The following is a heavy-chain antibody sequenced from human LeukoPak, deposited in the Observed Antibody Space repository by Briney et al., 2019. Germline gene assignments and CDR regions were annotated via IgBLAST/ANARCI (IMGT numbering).Heavy chain of an antibody. CDR2: INHSGST. V-gene: IGHV4-39*01. D-gene: IGHD4-17*01. CDR3: ARQGTVTLDY. CDR1: GGSVSSSSYY. J-gene: IGHJ4*02. Sequence: SETLSLTCTVSGGSVSSSSYYWGWIRQPPGKGLEWIGEINHSGSTNYNPSLKSRVTISVDTSKNQFSLKLSSVTAADTAVYYCARQGTVTLDYWGQGTLVTVSS.